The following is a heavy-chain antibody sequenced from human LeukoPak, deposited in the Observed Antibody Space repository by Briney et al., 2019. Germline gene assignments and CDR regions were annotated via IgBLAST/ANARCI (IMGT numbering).Heavy chain of an antibody. CDR2: INSDGSST. V-gene: IGHV3-74*01. CDR1: GFTFSSYW. J-gene: IGHJ4*02. Sequence: GGSLRLSCAASGFTFSSYWMHWVRQAPGKGLVWVSRINSDGSSTSYADSVKGRFTISRDNAKNTLYLQMNSLRAEDTAVYYCARDFPLYDSSGYYLMGNDYWGQGTLVTVSS. CDR3: ARDFPLYDSSGYYLMGNDY. D-gene: IGHD3-22*01.